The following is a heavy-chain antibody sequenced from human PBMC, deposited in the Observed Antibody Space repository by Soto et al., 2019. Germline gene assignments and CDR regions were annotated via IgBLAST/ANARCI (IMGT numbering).Heavy chain of an antibody. CDR1: GGTFTSYI. CDR2: IVPKFGTT. D-gene: IGHD1-1*01. V-gene: IGHV1-69*12. CDR3: ARGRDDRFGRHYFGLDV. Sequence: QVRLVQSGAEVKKPGSSVKVSCKGSGGTFTSYIITWVRHAPGQGLEWVGGIVPKFGTTNYAQKFQGRVTLTADESSIIVCLELSNLRSEDTGVYYCARGRDDRFGRHYFGLDVWGQGTTVTVS. J-gene: IGHJ6*02.